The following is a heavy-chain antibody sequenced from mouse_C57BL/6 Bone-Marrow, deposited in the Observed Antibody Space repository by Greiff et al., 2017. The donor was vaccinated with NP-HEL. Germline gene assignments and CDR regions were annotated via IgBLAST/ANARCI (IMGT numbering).Heavy chain of an antibody. CDR3: AREDNSYYAMDY. Sequence: QVQLQQSGAELVMPGASVKLSCKASGYTFTSYWMHWVKQRPGQGLAWIGEIDPSDSYTNYNQKFKGKSTLTVDKSSSTAYMQLSSLTSEDSAVYYCAREDNSYYAMDYWGQGTSVTVSS. CDR1: GYTFTSYW. J-gene: IGHJ4*01. D-gene: IGHD1-3*01. CDR2: IDPSDSYT. V-gene: IGHV1-69*01.